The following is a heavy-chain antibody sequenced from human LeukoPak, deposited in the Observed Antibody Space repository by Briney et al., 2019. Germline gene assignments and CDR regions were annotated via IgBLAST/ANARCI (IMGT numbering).Heavy chain of an antibody. D-gene: IGHD2-2*01. J-gene: IGHJ4*02. V-gene: IGHV1-69*13. CDR2: TILIFGTA. CDR1: AGTFTIYD. CDR3: ARGPRRCPSSSTSCLPDY. Sequence: ASVKLCFNASAGTFTIYDNNWVRQAPGQGLEWMGGTILIFGTANYAQKFQGRVTITADESTSTAYMELSSLRSEDTAVYYCARGPRRCPSSSTSCLPDYWGQGTLVTVSS.